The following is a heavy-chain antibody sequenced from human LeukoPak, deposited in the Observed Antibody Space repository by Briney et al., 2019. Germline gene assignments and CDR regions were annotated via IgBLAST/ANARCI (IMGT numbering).Heavy chain of an antibody. D-gene: IGHD3-10*01. V-gene: IGHV4-59*01. CDR3: ARYYYGSGSLWFDP. J-gene: IGHJ5*02. CDR2: IYYSGST. CDR1: GGSISSYY. Sequence: SETLSLTCTVSGGSISSYYWSWIRQPPGKGLEWIGYIYYSGSTNYNPSLKSRVTISVDTSKNQFSLKLSSVTAADTAVYYCARYYYGSGSLWFDPWGQGTLVTVSS.